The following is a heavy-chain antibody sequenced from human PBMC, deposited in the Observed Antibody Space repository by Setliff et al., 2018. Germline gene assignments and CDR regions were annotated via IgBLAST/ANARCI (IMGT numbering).Heavy chain of an antibody. Sequence: SETLSLTCTVSGGSISSGTFYWTWLRQPAGKGLEWIGHIYSSGNINYNPSLVSRVTISVDTSKNQLSLKLDSLTAADTAVYFCARLPRTVTHFDYWGQGALVTVS. J-gene: IGHJ4*02. D-gene: IGHD4-17*01. CDR1: GGSISSGTFY. CDR2: IYSSGNI. V-gene: IGHV4-61*10. CDR3: ARLPRTVTHFDY.